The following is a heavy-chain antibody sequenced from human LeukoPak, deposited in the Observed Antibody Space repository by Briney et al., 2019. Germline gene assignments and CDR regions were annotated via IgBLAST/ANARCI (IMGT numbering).Heavy chain of an antibody. J-gene: IGHJ4*02. CDR1: GLSFTSFA. CDR2: LRGDGET. V-gene: IGHV3-23*01. CDR3: ARASWVSSADAVR. D-gene: IGHD3-16*01. Sequence: GGSLRLSCAASGLSFTSFAMSWVRQAPARGPEWVSSLRGDGETFYADSVRGRFTLSRDDSRNTVYLQLNNLRVEDTAIYYCARASWVSSADAVRWGQGTQVTVSS.